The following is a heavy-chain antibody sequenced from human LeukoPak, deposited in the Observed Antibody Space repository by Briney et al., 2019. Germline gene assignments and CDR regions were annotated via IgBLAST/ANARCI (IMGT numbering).Heavy chain of an antibody. CDR1: GFTFSSYA. V-gene: IGHV3-64*04. Sequence: GGSLRLSCSASGFTFSSYAMHWVRQAPGKGLEYVSAISSNGGSTYYADSVKGRFTISRDNANNSLYLQMDSLRAEDTALYHCARGRGDGNGHNWFDPWGQGTLVTVSS. J-gene: IGHJ5*02. D-gene: IGHD3-10*01. CDR3: ARGRGDGNGHNWFDP. CDR2: ISSNGGST.